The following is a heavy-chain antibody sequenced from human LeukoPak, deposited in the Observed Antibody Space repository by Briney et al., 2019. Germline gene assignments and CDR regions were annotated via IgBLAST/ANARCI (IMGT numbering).Heavy chain of an antibody. CDR3: ARSQLWFGELLPDNWFDP. CDR2: IIPIFGTA. V-gene: IGHV1-69*06. D-gene: IGHD3-10*01. CDR1: GGTFSSYA. J-gene: IGHJ5*02. Sequence: GASVSVSCKASGGTFSSYAISWVRQAPGQGLEWMGGIIPIFGTANYAQKFQGRVTITADKSTSTAYMELSSLRSEDTAVYYCARSQLWFGELLPDNWFDPWGQGTLVTVSS.